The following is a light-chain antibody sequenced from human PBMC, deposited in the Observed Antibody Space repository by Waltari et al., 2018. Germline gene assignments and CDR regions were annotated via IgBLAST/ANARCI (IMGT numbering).Light chain of an antibody. CDR3: QVWDTSSDHRV. J-gene: IGLJ3*02. CDR1: NIGNKS. Sequence: SYVLTPPPSVSVAPGQTARLTCGGNNIGNKSVHWYQQKPGQAPVLVVYDDTDRPSGIPERFSGSNSGNTATLTITRVEAGDEADYYCQVWDTSSDHRVFGGGTKMTAL. CDR2: DDT. V-gene: IGLV3-21*02.